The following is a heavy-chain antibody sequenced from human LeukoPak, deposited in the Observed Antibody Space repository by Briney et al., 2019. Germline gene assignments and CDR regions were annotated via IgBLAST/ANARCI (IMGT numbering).Heavy chain of an antibody. Sequence: AVTVSFTGSGGTFTINAISWVRQAQGQGKGWVGGFFPILSLSHYPQKFHRRLPITSDKSTSSAYMQLSSLRSDDTAVYYCATSNLVVTAPRLYYWRQATLVTVPS. J-gene: IGHJ4*02. D-gene: IGHD2-21*02. V-gene: IGHV1-69*10. CDR1: GGTFTINA. CDR3: ATSNLVVTAPRLYY. CDR2: FFPILSLS.